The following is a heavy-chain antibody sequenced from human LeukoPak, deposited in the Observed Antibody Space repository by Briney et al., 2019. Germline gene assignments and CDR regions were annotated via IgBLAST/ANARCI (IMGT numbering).Heavy chain of an antibody. V-gene: IGHV4-39*01. Sequence: SETLSLTCTVSGGSISSSSYYWGWIRQPPGKGLEWIGSIYYSGSTYYNPSLKSRVTISVDTSKNQFSLKLSSVTAADTAVYYCATRGWRSSGWHEVFDYWGQGTLVTVSS. J-gene: IGHJ4*02. CDR2: IYYSGST. CDR1: GGSISSSSYY. CDR3: ATRGWRSSGWHEVFDY. D-gene: IGHD6-19*01.